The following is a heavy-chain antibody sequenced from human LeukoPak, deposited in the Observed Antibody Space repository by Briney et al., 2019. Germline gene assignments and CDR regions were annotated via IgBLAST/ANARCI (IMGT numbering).Heavy chain of an antibody. Sequence: GGSLRLSCAASGFTFSSHWMNWVRQAPGKGLEWVANIKQDGSEKYSVDSVKGRFTISRDNAKNSLYLQMSNLRAEDTAVYFCARGGGLDVWGQGATVTVSS. CDR3: ARGGGLDV. V-gene: IGHV3-7*03. CDR2: IKQDGSEK. J-gene: IGHJ6*02. D-gene: IGHD3-16*01. CDR1: GFTFSSHW.